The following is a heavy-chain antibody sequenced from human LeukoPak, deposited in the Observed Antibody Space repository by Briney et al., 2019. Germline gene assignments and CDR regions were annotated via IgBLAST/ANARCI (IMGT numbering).Heavy chain of an antibody. D-gene: IGHD2-15*01. V-gene: IGHV4-39*01. Sequence: PSETLSLTCTVSGGSISSSSYYWGWIRQPPGKGLEWIGSIYYSGSTYYNPSLKSRVTVSVDTSKNQFSLKLSSVTAADTAVYYCARQVVVAGGYFDYRGQGTLVTVSS. J-gene: IGHJ4*02. CDR1: GGSISSSSYY. CDR2: IYYSGST. CDR3: ARQVVVAGGYFDY.